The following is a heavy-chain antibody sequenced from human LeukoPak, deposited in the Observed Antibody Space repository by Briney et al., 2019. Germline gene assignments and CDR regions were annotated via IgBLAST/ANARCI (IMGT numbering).Heavy chain of an antibody. D-gene: IGHD3-22*01. CDR2: ISAYNGNT. CDR3: ARAQYYYDSSGYRGGFDY. Sequence: ASVKVSCKASGYAFTGYYMNWVRQAPGQGLEWMGWISAYNGNTNYAQKLQGRVTMTTDTSTSTAYMELRSLRSDDTAVHYCARAQYYYDSSGYRGGFDYWGQGTLVTVSS. V-gene: IGHV1-18*04. J-gene: IGHJ4*02. CDR1: GYAFTGYY.